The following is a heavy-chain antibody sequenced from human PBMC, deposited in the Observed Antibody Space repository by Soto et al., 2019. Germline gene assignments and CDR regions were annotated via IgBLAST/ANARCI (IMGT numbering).Heavy chain of an antibody. V-gene: IGHV4-31*03. CDR1: GGSISSGGYY. CDR3: ARGDREGYYYYYYMDV. J-gene: IGHJ6*03. CDR2: IYYSGST. D-gene: IGHD1-26*01. Sequence: QVQLQESGPGLVKPSQTLSLTCTVSGGSISSGGYYWSWIRQHPGKGLEWIGYIYYSGSTYYNPSLKSRVTISVDTSKNQFSLKLSSVTAADTAVYYCARGDREGYYYYYYMDVWGKGTTVTVSS.